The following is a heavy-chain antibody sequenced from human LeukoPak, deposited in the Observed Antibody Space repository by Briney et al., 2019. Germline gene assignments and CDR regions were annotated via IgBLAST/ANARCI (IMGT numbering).Heavy chain of an antibody. CDR3: AKDGASTYFDY. CDR1: GFTFSSYG. J-gene: IGHJ4*02. D-gene: IGHD2-2*01. V-gene: IGHV3-33*06. CDR2: IWYDGSNK. Sequence: GGSLRLSCAASGFTFSSYGMHWVRQAPGKGLEWVAVIWYDGSNKYYADSVKGRFTISRDNSKNTLYLQMNSLRAVDTAVYYCAKDGASTYFDYWGQGTLVTVSS.